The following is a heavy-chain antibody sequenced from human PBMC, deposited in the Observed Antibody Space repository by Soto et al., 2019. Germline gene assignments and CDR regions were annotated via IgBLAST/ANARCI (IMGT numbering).Heavy chain of an antibody. D-gene: IGHD1-26*01. CDR3: ARVGGVGAPPGADY. V-gene: IGHV1-69*01. CDR1: GGIFSSYA. Sequence: QVQLVQSGAEVKRPGSSVKVSCKSSGGIFSSYAISWLRQAPGPVLEWMGAVIPVLGQAYYAQALQDRVTITADESTRTAYMELSSVTSEDTAVYFCARVGGVGAPPGADYWGQGTLVTVSS. J-gene: IGHJ4*02. CDR2: VIPVLGQA.